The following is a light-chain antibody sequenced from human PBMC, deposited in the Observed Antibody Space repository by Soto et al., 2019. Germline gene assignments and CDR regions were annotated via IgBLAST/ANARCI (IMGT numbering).Light chain of an antibody. Sequence: IQMTQSPSSLSASVGDRVTITCQASQDISDYLNGYQQRPGKAPKLLIYDASNLEAGVPSRFTGSGFGTHFTLSISSLQPEDYATYFCQHDDNAPTFTFGPGTKVDIK. V-gene: IGKV1-33*01. CDR2: DAS. J-gene: IGKJ3*01. CDR3: QHDDNAPTFT. CDR1: QDISDY.